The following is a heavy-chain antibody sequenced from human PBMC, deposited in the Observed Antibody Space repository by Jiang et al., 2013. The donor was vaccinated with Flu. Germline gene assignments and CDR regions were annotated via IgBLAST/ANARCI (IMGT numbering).Heavy chain of an antibody. D-gene: IGHD2-2*01. V-gene: IGHV3-30*18. CDR2: ISYDGSNK. Sequence: GVVQPGRSLRLSCAASGFTFSSYGMHWVRQAPGKGLEWVAVISYDGSNKYYADSVKGRLTISRDNSKNTLYLQMNSLRAEDTAVYYCAKDLEGDCSSTSCHDHGYWGQGTLVTVSS. J-gene: IGHJ4*02. CDR3: AKDLEGDCSSTSCHDHGY. CDR1: GFTFSSYG.